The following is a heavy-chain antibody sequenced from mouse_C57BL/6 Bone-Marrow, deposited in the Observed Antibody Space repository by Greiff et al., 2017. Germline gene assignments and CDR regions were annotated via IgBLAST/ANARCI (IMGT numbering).Heavy chain of an antibody. D-gene: IGHD2-12*01. CDR1: GYTFTDYY. CDR2: IYPGSGNT. CDR3: TYYSLPFDV. V-gene: IGHV1-76*01. Sequence: VKLQESGAELVRPGASVKLSCKASGYTFTDYYINWVKQRPGQGLEWIARIYPGSGNTYYNEKFKGKATLTAEKSSSTAYMQLSSLTSEDSAVYFCTYYSLPFDVWGTGTTVTVSS. J-gene: IGHJ1*03.